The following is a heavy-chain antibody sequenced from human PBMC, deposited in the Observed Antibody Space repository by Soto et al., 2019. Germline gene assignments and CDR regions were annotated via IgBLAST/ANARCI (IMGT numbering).Heavy chain of an antibody. CDR3: ARDGDPQSAFWSGPLGGGRFDP. D-gene: IGHD3-3*01. CDR1: GGHFGNSA. J-gene: IGHJ5*02. V-gene: IGHV1-69*01. CDR2: IVPMFGTA. Sequence: VQLVPSWAEVKEAGSSVDVLCKTSGGHFGNSAVTLVRPAPGPGLEWVGGIVPMFGTAKYAQKFQGRVTITADESTITAYMELNSLKTDDTAVYYCARDGDPQSAFWSGPLGGGRFDPWGQGTLVTVSS.